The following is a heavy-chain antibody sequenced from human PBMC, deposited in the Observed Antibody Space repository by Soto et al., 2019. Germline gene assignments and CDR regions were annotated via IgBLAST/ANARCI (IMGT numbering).Heavy chain of an antibody. V-gene: IGHV3-23*01. J-gene: IGHJ6*02. Sequence: GGSLRLSCAASGFTFSSYAMSWVRQAPGKGLEWVSAISGSGGSTYYADSVKGRFTISRDNSKNTLYLQMNSLRAEDTAVYYCAKRKDGWGYYYYYGMDVWGQGTTVTVSS. CDR1: GFTFSSYA. CDR3: AKRKDGWGYYYYYGMDV. D-gene: IGHD3-16*01. CDR2: ISGSGGST.